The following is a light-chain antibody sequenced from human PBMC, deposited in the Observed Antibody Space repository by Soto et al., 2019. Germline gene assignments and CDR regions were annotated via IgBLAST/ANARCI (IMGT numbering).Light chain of an antibody. CDR3: CSYGGRVNLV. CDR2: EVT. Sequence: QSVLAQPPSASGSPGQSVTISCTGTASDVGGYNYVPWFQHHPGNAPKLIIYEVTKRPSGVPDRFSGSKSGNTASLTVSGLQVEDEAEYYCCSYGGRVNLVFGGGTKLTVL. J-gene: IGLJ2*01. CDR1: ASDVGGYNY. V-gene: IGLV2-8*01.